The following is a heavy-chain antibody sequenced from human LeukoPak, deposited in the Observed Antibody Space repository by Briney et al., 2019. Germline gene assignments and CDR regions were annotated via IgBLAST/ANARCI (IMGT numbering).Heavy chain of an antibody. D-gene: IGHD4-17*01. CDR2: IYYSGST. CDR3: ARDGRSQMAYGQDDAFDI. V-gene: IGHV4-39*07. Sequence: YPSETLSLTCTVSGGSISSSSYYWGWIRQPPGKGLEWIGSIYYSGSTYYNPSLKSRVTISVDTSKNQFSLKLSSVTAADTAVYYCARDGRSQMAYGQDDAFDIWGQGTMVTVSS. J-gene: IGHJ3*02. CDR1: GGSISSSSYY.